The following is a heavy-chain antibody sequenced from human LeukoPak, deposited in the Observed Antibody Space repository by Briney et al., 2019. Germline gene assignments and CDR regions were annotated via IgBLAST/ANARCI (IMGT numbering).Heavy chain of an antibody. CDR3: AREAAPSAVAGNFDY. J-gene: IGHJ4*02. D-gene: IGHD6-19*01. Sequence: PSETLSLTCTVSGGSISSSSYYWGWIRQPPGKGLEWIGSIYYSGSTYYNPSLKSRVTISVDTSKNQFSLKLSSVTAADTAVYYCAREAAPSAVAGNFDYWGQGTLVTVSS. V-gene: IGHV4-39*07. CDR1: GGSISSSSYY. CDR2: IYYSGST.